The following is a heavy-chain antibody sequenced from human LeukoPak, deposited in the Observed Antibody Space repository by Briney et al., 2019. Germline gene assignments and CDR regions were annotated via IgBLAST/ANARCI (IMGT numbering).Heavy chain of an antibody. CDR2: IGGGGSTT. J-gene: IGHJ4*02. D-gene: IGHD1-26*01. CDR3: AKDARLGTTYHFDY. CDR1: GFTFSNYA. V-gene: IGHV3-23*01. Sequence: HPGGSLRLSCAASGFTFSNYAMSWVRQAPGKGLEWVSGIGGGGSTTVYADSVTGRFTISRDNSKNTLYLQMISLRAEDTAVYYCAKDARLGTTYHFDYWGQGTLVTVSS.